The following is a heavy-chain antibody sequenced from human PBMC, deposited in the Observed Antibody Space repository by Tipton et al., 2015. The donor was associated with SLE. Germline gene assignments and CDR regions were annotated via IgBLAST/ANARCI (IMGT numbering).Heavy chain of an antibody. CDR3: ARELYGDYEYFQH. D-gene: IGHD4-17*01. CDR1: GFTFSSYA. V-gene: IGHV3-30*04. Sequence: SLRLSCAASGFTFSSYAMHWVRQAPGKGLEWVAVVSYDGSNKYYADSVKGRFTISRDNSKNTLYLQMNSLRAEDTAVYYCARELYGDYEYFQHWGQGTLVTVSS. J-gene: IGHJ1*01. CDR2: VSYDGSNK.